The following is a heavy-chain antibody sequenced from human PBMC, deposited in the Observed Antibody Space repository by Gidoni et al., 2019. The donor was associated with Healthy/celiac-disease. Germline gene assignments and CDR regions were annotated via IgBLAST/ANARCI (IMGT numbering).Heavy chain of an antibody. J-gene: IGHJ6*02. D-gene: IGHD6-13*01. CDR2: IIPILGIA. V-gene: IGHV1-69*04. CDR3: AEVTAAANYYYGMDV. CDR1: GGTFSSYA. Sequence: QVQLVQSGATVKKPGSSVKVSCKASGGTFSSYAISWVRQAPGQGLEWMGRIIPILGIANYAQKFQGRVTITADKSTSTAYMELSSLRSEDTAVYYCAEVTAAANYYYGMDVWGQGTTVTVSS.